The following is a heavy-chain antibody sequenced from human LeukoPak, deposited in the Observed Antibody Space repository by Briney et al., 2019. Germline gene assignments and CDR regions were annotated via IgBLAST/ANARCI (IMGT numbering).Heavy chain of an antibody. CDR1: GFTFSNYG. CDR3: AELGITMIGGV. Sequence: GGSLRLSCAAPGFTFSNYGIHWVRQAPGKGLEWVSYISSSGSTIYYADSVKGRFTISRDNAKSSLYLQMNSLRAEDTAVYYCAELGITMIGGVWGKGTTVTISS. D-gene: IGHD3-10*02. J-gene: IGHJ6*04. V-gene: IGHV3-48*03. CDR2: ISSSGSTI.